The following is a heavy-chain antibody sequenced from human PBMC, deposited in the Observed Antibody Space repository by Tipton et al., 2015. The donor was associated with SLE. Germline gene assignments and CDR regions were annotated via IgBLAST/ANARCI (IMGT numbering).Heavy chain of an antibody. CDR3: ARSEAFDI. CDR2: IYYSGST. CDR1: GGSISSHY. V-gene: IGHV4-59*11. J-gene: IGHJ3*02. Sequence: LRLSCTVSGGSISSHYWSWIRQPPGKGLEWIGYIYYSGSTNYNPSLKSRVTISVDTSKNQFSLKLSSVTAADTAVYYCARSEAFDIWGQGTMVTVSS.